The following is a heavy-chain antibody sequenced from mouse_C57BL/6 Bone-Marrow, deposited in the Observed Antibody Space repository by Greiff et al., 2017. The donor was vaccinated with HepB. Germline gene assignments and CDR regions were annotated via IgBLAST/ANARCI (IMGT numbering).Heavy chain of an antibody. Sequence: QVQLQQPGAQLVRPGSSVKLSCKASGYTFTSYWMDWVKQRPGQGLEWIGNIYPSDSETHYNQKFKDKATLTVDTSSSTAYMQLNSLTSEDSAVYYCARGSVYGSSLDYWGKGTTLTVSS. D-gene: IGHD1-1*01. J-gene: IGHJ2*01. V-gene: IGHV1-61*01. CDR1: GYTFTSYW. CDR2: IYPSDSET. CDR3: ARGSVYGSSLDY.